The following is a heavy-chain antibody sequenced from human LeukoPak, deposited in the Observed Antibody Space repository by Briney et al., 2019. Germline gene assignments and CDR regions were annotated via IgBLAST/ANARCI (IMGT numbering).Heavy chain of an antibody. CDR2: IYYSGST. Sequence: SETLSLTCTVSGGSISSSYWSWIRQPPGKGLEWIGYIYYSGSTNYNPSLKSRVTISVDTSKNQLSLKLSSVTAADTAVYYCARVSGVAAINWFDPWGQGTLVTVSS. J-gene: IGHJ5*02. CDR3: ARVSGVAAINWFDP. V-gene: IGHV4-59*01. CDR1: GGSISSSY. D-gene: IGHD2-15*01.